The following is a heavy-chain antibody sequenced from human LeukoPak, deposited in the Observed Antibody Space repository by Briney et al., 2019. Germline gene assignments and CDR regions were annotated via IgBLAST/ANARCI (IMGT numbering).Heavy chain of an antibody. Sequence: PGGSLRLSCAASGFTFSSYEMNWVRQAPGKGLEWVSYISSSGSTIYYADSVKGRLTISRDNAKNSLYLQMDSLRAEDTAVYYCARDQIGEADAFDIWGQGTMVTVSS. CDR3: ARDQIGEADAFDI. J-gene: IGHJ3*02. V-gene: IGHV3-48*03. CDR1: GFTFSSYE. D-gene: IGHD3-10*01. CDR2: ISSSGSTI.